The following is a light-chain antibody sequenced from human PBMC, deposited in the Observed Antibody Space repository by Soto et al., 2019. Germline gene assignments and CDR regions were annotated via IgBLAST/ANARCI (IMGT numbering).Light chain of an antibody. J-gene: IGLJ1*01. CDR2: DVS. CDR1: SSDVGGYKY. CDR3: SSYTSSSTYV. Sequence: QSALTQPASVSGSPGQTITISCTGTSSDVGGYKYVSWDQQHPGKAPKLMIYDVSDRPSGVSNRFSGSKSGNTASLTISGLQAEDEADYDCSSYTSSSTYVFGTGTKLTVL. V-gene: IGLV2-14*01.